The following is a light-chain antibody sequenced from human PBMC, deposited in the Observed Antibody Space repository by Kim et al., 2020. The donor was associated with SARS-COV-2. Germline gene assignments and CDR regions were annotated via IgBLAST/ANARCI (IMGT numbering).Light chain of an antibody. Sequence: RGKTARTASSANNVRNYGVWCQQQQAAAPPVVINKNNRRRSGGPDRLSGSTSGGHAALAISGRRSEDDEDYYCGAWDDSRSGSWVFGGGTQLTVL. CDR2: KNN. V-gene: IGLV1-47*01. CDR1: SANNVRNY. J-gene: IGLJ3*02. CDR3: GAWDDSRSGSWV.